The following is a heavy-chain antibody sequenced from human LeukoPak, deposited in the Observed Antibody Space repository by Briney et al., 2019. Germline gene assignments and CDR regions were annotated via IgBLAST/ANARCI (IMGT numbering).Heavy chain of an antibody. Sequence: GGSLRLSCAASGLSFSSSGMNWVRQAPGKGLEWVSYITATGSTIYYADSVKGRFTISRDNARSSLFLSMSSLRAEDTAVYFCARSIIVGATGAFDVWGQGTMVTVS. CDR2: ITATGSTI. D-gene: IGHD1-26*01. CDR1: GLSFSSSG. V-gene: IGHV3-48*03. J-gene: IGHJ3*01. CDR3: ARSIIVGATGAFDV.